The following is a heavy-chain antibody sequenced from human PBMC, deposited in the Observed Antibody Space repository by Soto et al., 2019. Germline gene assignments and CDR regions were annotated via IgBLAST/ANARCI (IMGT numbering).Heavy chain of an antibody. D-gene: IGHD3-22*01. Sequence: ETLSLTCTVSGGSVSSSSYYWGWVRQPPGKGLEWVSAISGSGGSTYYADSVKGRFTISRDDSKNMVYLQMDSLKTEDTGIYYCTTDSYSSIIVVRFDYWGHGTLVTVSS. V-gene: IGHV3-23*01. CDR1: GGSVSSSSYY. CDR2: ISGSGGST. J-gene: IGHJ4*01. CDR3: TTDSYSSIIVVRFDY.